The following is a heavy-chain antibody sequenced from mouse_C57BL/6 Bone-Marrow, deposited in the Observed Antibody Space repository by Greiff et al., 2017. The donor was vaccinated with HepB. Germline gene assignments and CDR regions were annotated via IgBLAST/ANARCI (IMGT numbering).Heavy chain of an antibody. J-gene: IGHJ4*01. CDR2: FYPGSGSI. CDR1: GYTFTEQT. V-gene: IGHV1-62-2*01. Sequence: QVQLQQSGAELVKPGASVKLSRKASGYTFTEQTNHLGKQRSGQGPEWIGWFYPGSGSIMYNEKFKDKATLTADKSSSTVYMEFSRLTSEDCAVYFCARHPYGSGYGYGMDYWGQGTSVPVSS. D-gene: IGHD3-2*02. CDR3: ARHPYGSGYGYGMDY.